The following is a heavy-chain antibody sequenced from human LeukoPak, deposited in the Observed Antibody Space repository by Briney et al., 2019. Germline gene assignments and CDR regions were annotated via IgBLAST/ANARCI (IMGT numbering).Heavy chain of an antibody. V-gene: IGHV6-1*01. CDR1: GDSVFSDTAA. CDR2: TYYRSRWYH. J-gene: IGHJ4*02. CDR3: ARSIQSLFDY. Sequence: SQTLSLTCAISGDSVFSDTAAWNWVRQSPSRGLEWLGRTYYRSRWYHDYADFVKGRITVNPDTSKNQFFLQLTSMTPEDTAIYYCARSIQSLFDYWGQGALVTVSS. D-gene: IGHD2-21*01.